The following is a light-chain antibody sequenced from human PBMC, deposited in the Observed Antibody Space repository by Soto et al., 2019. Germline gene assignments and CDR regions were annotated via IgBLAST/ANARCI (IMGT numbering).Light chain of an antibody. V-gene: IGLV1-44*01. J-gene: IGLJ1*01. Sequence: QSVLTQPPSASETPEQRVTISCSGSSSNIGRNSVNWYQHLPGTAPKLLIYSNYQRPSGVPDRFSGSKSGTSASLAISGLQSEDEADYYCSSYTVSVAPYVFGTGTKLTVL. CDR2: SNY. CDR3: SSYTVSVAPYV. CDR1: SSNIGRNS.